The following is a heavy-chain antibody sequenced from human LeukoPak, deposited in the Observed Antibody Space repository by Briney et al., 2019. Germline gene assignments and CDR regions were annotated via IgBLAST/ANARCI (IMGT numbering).Heavy chain of an antibody. CDR2: IYPGDSDT. V-gene: IGHV5-51*01. Sequence: GESLKISCKGSGYSFTSYWIGWVRQMPGKGLEWMGIIYPGDSDTRYSPPFQGQVTISADKSISTAYLQWSSLKASDTAMYYCARLRLPPYYYYGMDVXXQGTTVTVSS. CDR3: ARLRLPPYYYYGMDV. D-gene: IGHD5-18*01. CDR1: GYSFTSYW. J-gene: IGHJ6*02.